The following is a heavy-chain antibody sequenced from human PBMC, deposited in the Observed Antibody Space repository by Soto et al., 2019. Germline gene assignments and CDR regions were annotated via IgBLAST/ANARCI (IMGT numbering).Heavy chain of an antibody. CDR3: ARDAGGWYQLLSLWFDP. V-gene: IGHV4-31*03. CDR1: GGSISSGGYY. D-gene: IGHD2-2*01. J-gene: IGHJ5*02. Sequence: QVQLQESGPGLVKPSQTLSLTCTVSGGSISSGGYYWSWIRQHPGKGLEWIGYIYYSGSAYYNPSLKSRVTISVDTSKNQFSLRLSSVTAADTAVYYCARDAGGWYQLLSLWFDPWGQGTLVTVSS. CDR2: IYYSGSA.